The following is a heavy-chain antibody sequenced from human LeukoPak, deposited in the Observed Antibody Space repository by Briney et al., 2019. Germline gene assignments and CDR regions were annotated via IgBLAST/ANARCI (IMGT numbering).Heavy chain of an antibody. CDR3: ARRSGWSYYFDY. J-gene: IGHJ4*02. V-gene: IGHV3-23*01. CDR2: ISGSGDST. D-gene: IGHD6-19*01. CDR1: GFTFSSYD. Sequence: PGGSLRLSCAASGFTFSSYDMSWVRQTPGKGPEWVSGISGSGDSTFYGDSVKGRFTISRDNSKYTLYVQMNSLRVEDTAVYYCARRSGWSYYFDYWGQGTLVTVSS.